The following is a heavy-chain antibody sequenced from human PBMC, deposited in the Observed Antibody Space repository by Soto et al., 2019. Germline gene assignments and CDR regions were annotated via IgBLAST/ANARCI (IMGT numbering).Heavy chain of an antibody. CDR3: ATGPDSSGYSFDY. D-gene: IGHD3-22*01. CDR2: FDPEDGET. CDR1: GYTLTELS. V-gene: IGHV1-24*01. Sequence: TSVKVSCKVSGYTLTELSMHGVRQVPGKGLEWMGGFDPEDGETIYAQKFQGRVTMTEDTSTDTAYMELSSLRSEDTAVYYCATGPDSSGYSFDYWGQGTLVTVSS. J-gene: IGHJ4*02.